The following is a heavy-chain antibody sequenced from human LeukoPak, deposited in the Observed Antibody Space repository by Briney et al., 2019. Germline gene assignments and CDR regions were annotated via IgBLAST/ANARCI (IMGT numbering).Heavy chain of an antibody. Sequence: SVKVSCKASGGTFSSYAISWVRQAPGQGLEWMGGIIPIFGTANYAQKFQGRATITADESTSTAYMELSSLRSEDTAVYFCARERVPEDNSGYFGYWGQGTLVTVSS. J-gene: IGHJ4*02. CDR2: IIPIFGTA. CDR1: GGTFSSYA. CDR3: ARERVPEDNSGYFGY. V-gene: IGHV1-69*13. D-gene: IGHD3-22*01.